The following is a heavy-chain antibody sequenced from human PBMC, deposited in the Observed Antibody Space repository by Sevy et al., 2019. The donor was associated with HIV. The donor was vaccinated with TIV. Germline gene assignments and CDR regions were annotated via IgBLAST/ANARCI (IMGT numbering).Heavy chain of an antibody. D-gene: IGHD6-19*01. CDR2: VDYSGNT. J-gene: IGHJ4*02. CDR1: GGSISSYY. CDR3: ARDPIAVAPYFDN. Sequence: WETLSLTCSVSGGSISSYYCSWILQSPGKGLEWIGYVDYSGNTNYNPSLKSRVTISIDTSKNQFSLKLRSVIAADTAVYYCARDPIAVAPYFDNWGQGTLVTVSS. V-gene: IGHV4-59*01.